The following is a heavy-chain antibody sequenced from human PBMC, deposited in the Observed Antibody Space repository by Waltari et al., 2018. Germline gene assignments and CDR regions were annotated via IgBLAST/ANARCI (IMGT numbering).Heavy chain of an antibody. J-gene: IGHJ4*02. CDR2: ISYDGSNK. V-gene: IGHV3-30*01. CDR1: GFTFTSYA. CDR3: ASRQGKY. Sequence: HVQLVESGGGVVQPGRSLRLSCAASGFTFTSYAMHWVRQAPGKGLEWVAVISYDGSNKYYADSVKGRFTISRDNSKNTLYLQMNSLRAEDTAVYYCASRQGKYWGQGTLVTVSS.